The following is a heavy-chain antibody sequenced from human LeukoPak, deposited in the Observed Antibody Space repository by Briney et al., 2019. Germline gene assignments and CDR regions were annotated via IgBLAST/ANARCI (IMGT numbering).Heavy chain of an antibody. Sequence: SETLSLTCAVYGGSFSGYYWSWIRQSPGKGLEWIGEINHSGSTNYNPSLKSRVTISIDTSKNQFSLKLSSVTAADTAVYYCARKVKSPNWFDPWGQGTLVTVSS. CDR3: ARKVKSPNWFDP. CDR1: GGSFSGYY. J-gene: IGHJ5*02. CDR2: INHSGST. D-gene: IGHD3-10*01. V-gene: IGHV4-34*01.